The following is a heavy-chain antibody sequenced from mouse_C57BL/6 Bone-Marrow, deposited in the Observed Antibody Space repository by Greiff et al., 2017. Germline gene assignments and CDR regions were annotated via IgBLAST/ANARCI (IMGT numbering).Heavy chain of an antibody. J-gene: IGHJ2*01. CDR2: IHPNSGRT. CDR3: ARDPLRSTMVPYYFDY. V-gene: IGHV1-64*01. D-gene: IGHD2-2*01. CDR1: GYTFTSHW. Sequence: QVQLQQPGAELVKPGASVTLSCKASGYTFTSHWMHWVKQRPGQGLEWIGMIHPNSGRTNYNQKFKSKATLTVDKSSSTAYMLLSSLTSEVSALYSGARDPLRSTMVPYYFDYWGQGTTLTVSS.